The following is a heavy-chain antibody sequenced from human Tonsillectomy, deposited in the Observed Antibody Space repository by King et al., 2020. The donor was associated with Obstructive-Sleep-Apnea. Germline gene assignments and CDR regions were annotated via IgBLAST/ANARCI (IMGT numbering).Heavy chain of an antibody. CDR1: GFTFATYA. CDR2: IIGSTGRT. Sequence: VQLVESGGGLVQPGGSLRLSCTASGFTFATYAMNWVRQAPGKGLEWVSVIIGSTGRTFYADSVKGRFTISRDNSKNTLYLQMNSLRAEDSAVYSCARGINHADYVRGAFDYWGQGSLVTVSS. D-gene: IGHD4-17*01. CDR3: ARGINHADYVRGAFDY. V-gene: IGHV3-23*04. J-gene: IGHJ4*02.